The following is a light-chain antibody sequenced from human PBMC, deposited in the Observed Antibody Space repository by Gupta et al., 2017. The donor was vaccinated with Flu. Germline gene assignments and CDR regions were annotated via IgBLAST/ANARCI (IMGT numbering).Light chain of an antibody. CDR1: KIGSEG. J-gene: IGLJ3*02. CDR3: QVWDTNSDHWV. Sequence: GQTVRWTGEGNKIGSEGVHWYQQKPGQAPELLFCNDRDRPSGIPDRFSGSKSGNTATLTISRVEAGDEADYYCQVWDTNSDHWVFGGGTKLTVL. V-gene: IGLV3-21*02. CDR2: NDR.